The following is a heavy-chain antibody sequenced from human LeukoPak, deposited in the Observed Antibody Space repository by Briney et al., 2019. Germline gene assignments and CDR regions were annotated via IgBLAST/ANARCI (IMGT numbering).Heavy chain of an antibody. J-gene: IGHJ4*02. CDR2: ISYDGSNK. CDR1: GFTFSSYG. CDR3: ASWRGITMVRGASEY. Sequence: PGRSLRLSCAAPGFTFSSYGMHWVRQAPGKGLEWVAVISYDGSNKYYADSVKGRFTISRDNSKNTLYLQMNSLRAEDTAVYYCASWRGITMVRGASEYWGQGTLVTVSS. V-gene: IGHV3-30*03. D-gene: IGHD3-10*01.